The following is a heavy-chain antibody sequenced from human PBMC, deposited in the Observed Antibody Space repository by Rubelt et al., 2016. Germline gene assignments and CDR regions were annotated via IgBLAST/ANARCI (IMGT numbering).Heavy chain of an antibody. CDR2: IYHSGST. CDR3: ARISVDEYYYYYMDV. CDR1: GYSISSGYY. V-gene: IGHV4-38-2*02. Sequence: QVQLQESGPGLVKPSETLSLTCTVSGYSISSGYYWGWIRQPPGKGLEWIGSIYHSGSTYYNPSLMGRVTIPVDTSENQFSLKLSSVTAADSAVYYCARISVDEYYYYYMDVWGKGTTVTVSS. J-gene: IGHJ6*03. D-gene: IGHD3-3*02.